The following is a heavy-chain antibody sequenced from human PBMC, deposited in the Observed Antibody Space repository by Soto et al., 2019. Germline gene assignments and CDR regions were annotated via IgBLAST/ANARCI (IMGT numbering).Heavy chain of an antibody. CDR3: ARLRLSSGWYDGVY. CDR1: GGSISSYY. Sequence: SETLSLTCTVSGGSISSYYWSWIRQPPGKGLEWIGYIYYSGSTNYNPSLKSRVTISVDTSKNQFSLKLSSVTAADTAVYYCARLRLSSGWYDGVYWGQGTLVTVSS. CDR2: IYYSGST. D-gene: IGHD6-19*01. V-gene: IGHV4-59*01. J-gene: IGHJ4*02.